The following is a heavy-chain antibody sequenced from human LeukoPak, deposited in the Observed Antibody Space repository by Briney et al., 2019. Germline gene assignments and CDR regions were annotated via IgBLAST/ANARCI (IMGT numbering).Heavy chain of an antibody. CDR3: ARDRGMATIPGALDI. Sequence: SETLSLTCTVSGGSISSYYWSWIRQPPGKGLEWIGYIYYTGSTNYNPSLKSRVTISVDPSKNQFSLKLTSVTAADTAVYYCARDRGMATIPGALDIWGQGTMVTVSS. CDR2: IYYTGST. V-gene: IGHV4-59*01. CDR1: GGSISSYY. J-gene: IGHJ3*02. D-gene: IGHD5-24*01.